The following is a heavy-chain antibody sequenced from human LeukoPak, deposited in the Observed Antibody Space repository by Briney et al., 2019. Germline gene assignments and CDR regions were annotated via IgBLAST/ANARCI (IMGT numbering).Heavy chain of an antibody. V-gene: IGHV1-69*13. CDR3: ARALDSSGYYTVTTSSFDY. CDR2: IIPNFGTA. Sequence: ASVKVSCKASGGTFSSYAISWVRQAPGQGLEWMGGIIPNFGTANCAQKFQGRVTITADESTSTAYMELSSLRSEDTAVYYCARALDSSGYYTVTTSSFDYWGQGTLVTVSS. J-gene: IGHJ4*02. CDR1: GGTFSSYA. D-gene: IGHD3-22*01.